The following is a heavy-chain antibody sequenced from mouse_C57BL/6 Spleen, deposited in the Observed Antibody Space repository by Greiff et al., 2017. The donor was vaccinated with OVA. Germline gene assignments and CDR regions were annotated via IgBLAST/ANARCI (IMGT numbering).Heavy chain of an antibody. V-gene: IGHV1-61*01. Sequence: QVQLQQPGAELVRPGSSVKLSCKASGYTFTSYWMDWVKQRPGQGLEWIGNIYPSDSETHYNQKFKDKATLTVDNSSSPAYMQLSSLSSEDSAVYYCARSVITTVVLDYWGPGTTLTVSS. CDR2: IYPSDSET. J-gene: IGHJ2*01. CDR1: GYTFTSYW. D-gene: IGHD1-1*01. CDR3: ARSVITTVVLDY.